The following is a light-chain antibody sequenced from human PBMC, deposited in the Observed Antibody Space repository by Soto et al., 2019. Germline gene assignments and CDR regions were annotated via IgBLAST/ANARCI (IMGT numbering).Light chain of an antibody. CDR1: SGDIGDYKY. Sequence: QSALTQPASVSGSPGQSITISCTGSSGDIGDYKYVSWYKQHPGKAPKLMIYDVSNRPSGVSNRFSASKSGNTASLTISGLQAEDEAHYYCSSYTSTNFVIFGGGTKVTVL. CDR3: SSYTSTNFVI. CDR2: DVS. V-gene: IGLV2-14*01. J-gene: IGLJ2*01.